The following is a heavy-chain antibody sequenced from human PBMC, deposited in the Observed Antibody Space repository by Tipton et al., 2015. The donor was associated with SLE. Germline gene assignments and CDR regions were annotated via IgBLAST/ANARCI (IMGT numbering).Heavy chain of an antibody. CDR3: ARLWVTPSWYFDL. CDR2: FDPEDGET. CDR1: GYTFTSYG. Sequence: QLVQSGAEVKKPGASVKVSCKASGYTFTSYGISWVRQAPGKGLEWMGGFDPEDGETIYAQKFQGRVTMTEDTSTDTAYMELSSLRSEDTAVYYCARLWVTPSWYFDLWGRGTLVTVSS. J-gene: IGHJ2*01. V-gene: IGHV1-24*01. D-gene: IGHD4-23*01.